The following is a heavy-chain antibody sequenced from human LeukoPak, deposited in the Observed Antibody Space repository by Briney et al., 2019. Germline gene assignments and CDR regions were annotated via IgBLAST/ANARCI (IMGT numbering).Heavy chain of an antibody. V-gene: IGHV1-46*01. CDR2: INPSGGST. J-gene: IGHJ6*02. CDR3: ARFPNTAMVMGLEYYYYGMDV. CDR1: GYTFTSYY. D-gene: IGHD5-18*01. Sequence: ASVKVSCKASGYTFTSYYMHWVRQSPGQGLEWMGIINPSGGSTSYAQKFQGRVTMTRDTSTSTAYMELSSLRPEDTAVYCCARFPNTAMVMGLEYYYYGMDVWGQGTTVTVSS.